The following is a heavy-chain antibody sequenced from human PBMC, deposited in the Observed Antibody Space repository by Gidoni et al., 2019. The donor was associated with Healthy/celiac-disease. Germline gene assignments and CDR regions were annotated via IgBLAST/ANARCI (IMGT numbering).Heavy chain of an antibody. V-gene: IGHV4-34*01. D-gene: IGHD4-17*01. J-gene: IGHJ6*02. CDR3: ARVYDYGDPNYYYYYYGMDG. CDR1: GGSFRGSY. Sequence: QVQLQQRGAGLLKPSETLSLPCAVYGGSFRGSYWSWIRQPPGKGLEWIGEINHSGSTNYNPSLKSRVTISVDTSKNQFSLKLSSVTAADTDVYYWARVYDYGDPNYYYYYYGMDGWGQGTTVTVSS. CDR2: INHSGST.